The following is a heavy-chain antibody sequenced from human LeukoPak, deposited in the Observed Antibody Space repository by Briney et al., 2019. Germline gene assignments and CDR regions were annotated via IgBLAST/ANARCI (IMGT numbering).Heavy chain of an antibody. Sequence: SETLSLTCTVSGGSISSYYWSWIRQPPGKGLEWTGYIYYSGSTNYNPSLKSRVTISVDTSKNQFSLKLSSVTAADTAVYYCARESSSSGDAFDIWGQGTMVTVSS. CDR3: ARESSSSGDAFDI. D-gene: IGHD3-22*01. V-gene: IGHV4-59*01. J-gene: IGHJ3*02. CDR1: GGSISSYY. CDR2: IYYSGST.